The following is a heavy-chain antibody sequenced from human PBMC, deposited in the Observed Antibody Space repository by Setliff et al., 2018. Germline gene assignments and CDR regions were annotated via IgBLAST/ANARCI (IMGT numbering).Heavy chain of an antibody. D-gene: IGHD1-7*01. Sequence: ASVKVSCKASGYTFTGYYMHWVRQAPGQGLEWMGWMNPNTGGTTYAQAFQARITMTRDTSISTAYMELSSLRSEDTAVYYCARSAITGTTKKYYYYMDVWGQGTTVTVSS. J-gene: IGHJ6*03. CDR3: ARSAITGTTKKYYYYMDV. V-gene: IGHV1-2*02. CDR1: GYTFTGYY. CDR2: MNPNTGGT.